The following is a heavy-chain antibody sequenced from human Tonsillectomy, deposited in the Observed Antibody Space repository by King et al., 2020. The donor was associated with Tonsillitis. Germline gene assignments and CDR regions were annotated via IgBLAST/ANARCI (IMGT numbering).Heavy chain of an antibody. Sequence: QEQLVQSGGGVVQPGRSLRLSCAASGFTFSTYGIHWVRQAPGRGLEWVAVVSHDGSNKDYADSVKGRFTISRDNSKNTLFLQMNSLRAEDTAVYYCAKRITSDILTGYSHYYYYGMDVWGQGTTVTVSS. CDR3: AKRITSDILTGYSHYYYYGMDV. D-gene: IGHD3-9*01. V-gene: IGHV3-30*18. CDR2: VSHDGSNK. CDR1: GFTFSTYG. J-gene: IGHJ6*02.